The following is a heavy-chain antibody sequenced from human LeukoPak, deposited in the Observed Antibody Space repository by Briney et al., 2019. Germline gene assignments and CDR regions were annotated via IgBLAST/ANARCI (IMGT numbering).Heavy chain of an antibody. V-gene: IGHV4-31*03. CDR2: IYYSGST. CDR3: ARLVVGSSWYEDY. Sequence: SETLSLTCTVSGGSISSGGYYCSWVRQHPGTGLEWIGYIYYSGSTYYNPSLKSRVTISVDTSKNQFSLKLSSVTAADTAVYYGARLVVGSSWYEDYWGQGTLVTVSS. CDR1: GGSISSGGYY. D-gene: IGHD6-13*01. J-gene: IGHJ4*02.